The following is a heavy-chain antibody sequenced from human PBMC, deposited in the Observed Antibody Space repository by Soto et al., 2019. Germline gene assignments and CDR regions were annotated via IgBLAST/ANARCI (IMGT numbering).Heavy chain of an antibody. J-gene: IGHJ4*02. D-gene: IGHD6-13*01. CDR2: IGGYNGNT. Sequence: VQSGGEVKKPGASVKVSCKASGYTFSNNGFTWVRQAPGQGLEWMGWIGGYNGNTNYAPKFQGRVTMTADTSTSTAHMELRGLRSDDTAVYYCATAIAATGPADSWGQGTLDTVSS. CDR1: GYTFSNNG. V-gene: IGHV1-18*01. CDR3: ATAIAATGPADS.